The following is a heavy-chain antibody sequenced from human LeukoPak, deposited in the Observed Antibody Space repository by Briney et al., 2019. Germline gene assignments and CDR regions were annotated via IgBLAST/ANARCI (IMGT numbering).Heavy chain of an antibody. CDR3: ARGHCSGGSCYFFSFDY. V-gene: IGHV3-7*01. Sequence: SGGSLRLSCAASGFTFSTYWMSWVRQAPGKGLEWVANIKQDGSEKYYVDSVKGRFTISRDNAKNSLYLQMNSLRAEDTAVYYCARGHCSGGSCYFFSFDYWGQGTLVTVSS. CDR1: GFTFSTYW. D-gene: IGHD2-15*01. J-gene: IGHJ4*02. CDR2: IKQDGSEK.